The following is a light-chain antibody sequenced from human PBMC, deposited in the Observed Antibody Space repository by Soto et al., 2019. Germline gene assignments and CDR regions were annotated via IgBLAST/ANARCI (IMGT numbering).Light chain of an antibody. V-gene: IGKV1-27*01. CDR3: QKYSSAPYT. CDR1: QDISNY. CDR2: SAS. J-gene: IGKJ2*01. Sequence: DIQMTQSPSSLSESVGDRVTITCRASQDISNYLAWYQQKPGKVPKLLIYSASSLQSGVPSRFSGSRSGTDFTLTISSLQPEDVATYYCQKYSSAPYTFGQGTKLEI.